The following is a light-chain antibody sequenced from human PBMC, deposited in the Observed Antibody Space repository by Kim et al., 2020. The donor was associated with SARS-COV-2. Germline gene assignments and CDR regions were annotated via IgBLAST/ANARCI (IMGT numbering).Light chain of an antibody. Sequence: SALTQPASVSGSPGQSITISCTGTSSDVGGYNYVSWYQQHPGKAPKLMIYDVSNRPSGVSNRFSGSKSGNTASLTISGLQAEDEADYYCSSYTSSREVFGTGTKVTVL. CDR1: SSDVGGYNY. CDR2: DVS. CDR3: SSYTSSREV. V-gene: IGLV2-14*03. J-gene: IGLJ1*01.